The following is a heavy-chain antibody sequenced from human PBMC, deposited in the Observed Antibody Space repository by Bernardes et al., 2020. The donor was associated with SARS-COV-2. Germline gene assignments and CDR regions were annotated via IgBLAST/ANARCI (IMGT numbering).Heavy chain of an antibody. J-gene: IGHJ6*02. D-gene: IGHD3-16*01. CDR3: VRRFCAVSSACGNFYGMGV. Sequence: GGSLRLSCAASGFTFNTYGMHWVRRAPGKGLEWVAAIWYDGSTKYYADSVKGRFTISRDNSKNTLYLQMNSLRVEDTAVYYCVRRFCAVSSACGNFYGMGVWGQGTTVTVSS. CDR2: IWYDGSTK. V-gene: IGHV3-33*01. CDR1: GFTFNTYG.